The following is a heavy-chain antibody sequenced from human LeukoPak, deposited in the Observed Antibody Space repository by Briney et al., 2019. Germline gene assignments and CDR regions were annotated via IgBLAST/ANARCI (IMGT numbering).Heavy chain of an antibody. CDR1: GFTFSGYA. CDR3: ARGGYAGFGDHPIDY. J-gene: IGHJ4*02. CDR2: ISSNGGST. D-gene: IGHD3-10*01. V-gene: IGHV3-64*01. Sequence: GGSLRLYCAASGFTFSGYAMHWVRQAPGKGLEYVSAISSNGGSTYYANSVKGRFTISRDNSKNTLYLQMGSLRAEDMAVYYCARGGYAGFGDHPIDYWGQGTLVTVSS.